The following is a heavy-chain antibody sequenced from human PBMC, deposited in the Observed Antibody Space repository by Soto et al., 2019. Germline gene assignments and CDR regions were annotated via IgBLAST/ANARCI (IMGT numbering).Heavy chain of an antibody. CDR1: DGSVSSGSYY. D-gene: IGHD3-10*01. J-gene: IGHJ6*02. Sequence: SETLSLTCTVSDGSVSSGSYYWSWIRQPPGKGLECVGYIYYSGSTNYNPSLKSRVTISVDTSKNQFSLKLGSVTAADTAVYYCAGQPTAGSYYDLGSYYYYYAMDVWGQGTTVTVSS. CDR2: IYYSGST. V-gene: IGHV4-61*01. CDR3: AGQPTAGSYYDLGSYYYYYAMDV.